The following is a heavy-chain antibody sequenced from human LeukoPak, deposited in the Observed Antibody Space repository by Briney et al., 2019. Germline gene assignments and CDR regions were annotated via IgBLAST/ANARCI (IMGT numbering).Heavy chain of an antibody. CDR2: VSGGGSGA. J-gene: IGHJ4*02. Sequence: QPGGSLRLSCVGSGFTFTSYAMNWVRQAPGKGLEWVSGVSGGGSGAYYADSVKGRFTMSRDNSKNTLYLQMNSLRGEDTAVYYCAEGASGSYYIDSWGQGTLVTVSS. CDR3: AEGASGSYYIDS. D-gene: IGHD3-10*01. CDR1: GFTFTSYA. V-gene: IGHV3-23*01.